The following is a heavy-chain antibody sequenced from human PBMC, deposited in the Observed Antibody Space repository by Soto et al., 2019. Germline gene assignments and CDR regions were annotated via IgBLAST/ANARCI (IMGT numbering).Heavy chain of an antibody. J-gene: IGHJ4*02. CDR1: GFTVSSNY. CDR3: ARAPDTTLWFGEAHYFDY. CDR2: IYSGGST. Sequence: GGSLRLSCAASGFTVSSNYMSWVRQAPGKGLEWVSVIYSGGSTYYADSVKGRFTISRDNSKNTLYLQMNSLRAEDTAVYYCARAPDTTLWFGEAHYFDYWGQGTLVTVSS. V-gene: IGHV3-66*01. D-gene: IGHD3-10*01.